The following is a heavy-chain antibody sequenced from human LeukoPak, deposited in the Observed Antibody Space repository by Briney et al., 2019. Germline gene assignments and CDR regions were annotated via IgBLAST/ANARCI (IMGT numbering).Heavy chain of an antibody. CDR2: ISGSGGRT. D-gene: IGHD3-16*01. Sequence: PGGSLRLSCPSSGFTFSRYGMSWVRQAPGKGLEWVSSISGSGGRTYYADSVKGRFTISRDNSKNTLYLQMNSPSAEDTAVYYCARDLMFGGETGAFDIWGQGTMVTVSS. CDR1: GFTFSRYG. V-gene: IGHV3-23*01. CDR3: ARDLMFGGETGAFDI. J-gene: IGHJ3*02.